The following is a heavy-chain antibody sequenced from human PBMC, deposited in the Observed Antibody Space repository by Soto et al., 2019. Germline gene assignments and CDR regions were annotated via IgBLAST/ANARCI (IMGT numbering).Heavy chain of an antibody. CDR2: INPNSGGT. J-gene: IGHJ4*02. V-gene: IGHV1-2*04. CDR1: GYTFTGYY. D-gene: IGHD5-12*01. Sequence: GASVKVSCKASGYTFTGYYMHWVRQAPGQGLEWMGWINPNSGGTNYAQKFQGWVTMTRDTSISTAYMELSRLRSDDTAVYYCARGYSGYDGHFDYWGQGTLVTVSS. CDR3: ARGYSGYDGHFDY.